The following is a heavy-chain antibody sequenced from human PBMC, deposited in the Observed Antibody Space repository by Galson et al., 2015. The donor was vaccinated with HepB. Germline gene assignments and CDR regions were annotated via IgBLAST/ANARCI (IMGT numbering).Heavy chain of an antibody. J-gene: IGHJ3*01. Sequence: LSLTCTVSSGSISPYYWNWIRQPPGKGLEWIGYIHYTGITNYNPSLKSRVTISVDTSKSQFSLKLTSVTAADTAMYYCAREIPHDAFDVWGQGTMVTVSS. CDR2: IHYTGIT. V-gene: IGHV4-59*01. CDR1: SGSISPYY. CDR3: AREIPHDAFDV.